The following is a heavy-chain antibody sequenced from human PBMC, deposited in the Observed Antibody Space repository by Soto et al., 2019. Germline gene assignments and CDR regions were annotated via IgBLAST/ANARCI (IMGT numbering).Heavy chain of an antibody. D-gene: IGHD3-10*01. CDR3: ARGYYYGSGSQINYYYGMDV. CDR1: GGSFSGYY. Sequence: SETLSLTCAPDGGSFSGYYWGCIRQPPGEGRGWIGEINHSGSTNYNRSLKSRVTISVDTSENQFSLKLSTVTAADTAVYYCARGYYYGSGSQINYYYGMDVWGQGTTVT. J-gene: IGHJ6*02. V-gene: IGHV4-34*01. CDR2: INHSGST.